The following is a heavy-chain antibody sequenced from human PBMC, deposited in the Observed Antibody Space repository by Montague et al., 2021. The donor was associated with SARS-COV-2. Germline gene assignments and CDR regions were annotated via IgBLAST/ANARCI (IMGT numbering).Heavy chain of an antibody. CDR2: ISTSSSNI. D-gene: IGHD3-10*01. V-gene: IGHV3-48*02. CDR3: ARERGDYGVDGGFDF. Sequence: SLRLSCAASGFTFSSFNMSWVRQAPGKGLGWVSFISTSSSNIYYADSVRGRFTISRDKAKNSLYLQMNSLRDEDTAVYYCARERGDYGVDGGFDFWGQGTLVTVSS. J-gene: IGHJ4*02. CDR1: GFTFSSFN.